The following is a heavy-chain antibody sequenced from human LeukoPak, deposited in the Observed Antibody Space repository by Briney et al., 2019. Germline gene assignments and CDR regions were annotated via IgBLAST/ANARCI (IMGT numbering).Heavy chain of an antibody. J-gene: IGHJ1*01. V-gene: IGHV3-7*01. CDR2: IRQDGSEK. D-gene: IGHD3-3*01. CDR1: GFTFSSYW. CDR3: MRQNRAYFFGH. Sequence: GGSLRLSGAASGFTFSSYWMTWGRQAPGKGLEWVANIRQDGSEKNYVDSVKGRFTISRDNAKNSLYLQMNSLRVEDTAVYFCMRQNRAYFFGHWGQGTLVTVSS.